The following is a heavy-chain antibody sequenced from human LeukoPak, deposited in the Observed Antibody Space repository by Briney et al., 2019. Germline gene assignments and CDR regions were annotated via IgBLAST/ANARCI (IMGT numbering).Heavy chain of an antibody. D-gene: IGHD6-13*01. Sequence: SETLSLTCTVSGASISSYYWSWIRQPPGKGMEWIGFIYYSGSTNYNPSLKSRVTTSVDTSKNQFSLRLSSVTAADTAVYYCASPGIVAAGTDRGFDYWGQGTLVAVSS. CDR3: ASPGIVAAGTDRGFDY. CDR1: GASISSYY. J-gene: IGHJ4*02. V-gene: IGHV4-59*01. CDR2: IYYSGST.